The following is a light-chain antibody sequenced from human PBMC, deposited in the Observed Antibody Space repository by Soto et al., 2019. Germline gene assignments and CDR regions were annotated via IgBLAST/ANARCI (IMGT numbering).Light chain of an antibody. V-gene: IGKV3-11*01. CDR2: DAS. CDR3: QQRSAWPALT. Sequence: EIGLTQSQATLSLSPGERATRACRASQSVDTYLAWYQQKPGQSPRLLIYDASNRATGIPARFSGSGSGTDFTLTVSSLEPEDFAVYYCQQRSAWPALTFGGGTKVEIK. CDR1: QSVDTY. J-gene: IGKJ4*01.